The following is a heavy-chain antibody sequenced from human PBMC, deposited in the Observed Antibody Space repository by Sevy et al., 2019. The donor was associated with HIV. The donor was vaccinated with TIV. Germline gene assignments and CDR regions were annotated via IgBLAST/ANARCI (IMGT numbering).Heavy chain of an antibody. CDR3: VRADPDQHVDS. V-gene: IGHV1-46*01. CDR2: VDPSAGNT. Sequence: ASVKVSCKASGDTFTNNYIHWVRQAPGQGLEWMGMVDPSAGNTTYAKKLQGRVTMTRDTSTSILYMDLSSLRSEDTALYYCVRADPDQHVDSWGQGTLVTVSS. CDR1: GDTFTNNY. J-gene: IGHJ4*02.